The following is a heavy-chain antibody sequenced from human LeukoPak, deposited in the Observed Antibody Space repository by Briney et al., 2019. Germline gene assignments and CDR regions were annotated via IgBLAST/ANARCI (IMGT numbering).Heavy chain of an antibody. J-gene: IGHJ3*01. Sequence: GGSLRLSCVASGFTFSNYGMHWVRQAPGKGLEWMAFIRDDGSFKYYSDSVKGRLTISRGNSKNTLYLEMNSLRAEDTATYYCAKGISTISLIVAIFDAFDVWGQGAMATVSS. V-gene: IGHV3-30*02. CDR2: IRDDGSFK. CDR3: AKGISTISLIVAIFDAFDV. D-gene: IGHD3-22*01. CDR1: GFTFSNYG.